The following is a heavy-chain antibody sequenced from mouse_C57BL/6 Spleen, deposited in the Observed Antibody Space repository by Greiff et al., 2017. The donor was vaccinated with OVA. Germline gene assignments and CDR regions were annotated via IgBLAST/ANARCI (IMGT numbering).Heavy chain of an antibody. D-gene: IGHD1-1*01. Sequence: EVKLMESGGGLVQPGGSLSLSCAASGFTFTDYYMSWVRQPPGKALEWLGFIRNKANGYTTEYSASVKGRFTISRDNSQSILYLQMNALRAEDSATYYGARYATTVVALYAMDYWGQGTSATVSS. V-gene: IGHV7-3*01. CDR1: GFTFTDYY. CDR2: IRNKANGYTT. CDR3: ARYATTVVALYAMDY. J-gene: IGHJ4*01.